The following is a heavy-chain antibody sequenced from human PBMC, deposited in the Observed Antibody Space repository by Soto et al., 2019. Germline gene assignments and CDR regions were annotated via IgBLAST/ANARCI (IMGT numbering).Heavy chain of an antibody. D-gene: IGHD3-16*01. J-gene: IGHJ1*01. CDR1: GFTLSSYS. CDR3: ARVGLKFLLGGEFFQV. V-gene: IGHV3-48*01. Sequence: DVYLVESGGGLVQPGGSLRLSCTASGFTLSSYSMNWVLQAPGKGPEWVSHISSNSDTVDYADSVKGRFTISRDNARNSLSLQRNSLRAEDTAVYYCARVGLKFLLGGEFFQVWGQGTLVTVSS. CDR2: ISSNSDTV.